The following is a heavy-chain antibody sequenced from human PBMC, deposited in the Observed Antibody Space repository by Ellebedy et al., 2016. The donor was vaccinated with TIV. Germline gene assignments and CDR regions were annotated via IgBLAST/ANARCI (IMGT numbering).Heavy chain of an antibody. CDR3: ARSIERIVVVATSMASKFHFYYYGMDV. V-gene: IGHV1-69*13. CDR1: GGTFSSYA. CDR2: IIPIFGTT. J-gene: IGHJ6*02. D-gene: IGHD2-2*01. Sequence: AASVKVSCKASGGTFSSYAISWVRQAPGQGLEWMGGIIPIFGTTNYAQKFQGRVTITADESTSTAYMEVRSLRSEDTAVHYCARSIERIVVVATSMASKFHFYYYGMDVWGQGTTVTVSS.